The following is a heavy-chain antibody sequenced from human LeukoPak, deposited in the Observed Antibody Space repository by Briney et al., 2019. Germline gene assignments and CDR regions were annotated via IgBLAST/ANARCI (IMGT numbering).Heavy chain of an antibody. CDR1: DGSFSGYY. J-gene: IGHJ4*02. CDR3: ARTLDATYYFDY. Sequence: SETLSLTCADYDGSFSGYYWSWIRQPPGKGLEWIGEINHSGSTNYNPSLKSRVTISVDTSKNQFSLKLSSVTAADTAVYYCARTLDATYYFDYWGQGTLVTVSS. CDR2: INHSGST. V-gene: IGHV4-34*01.